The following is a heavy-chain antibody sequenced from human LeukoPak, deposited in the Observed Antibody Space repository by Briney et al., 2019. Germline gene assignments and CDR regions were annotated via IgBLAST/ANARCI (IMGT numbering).Heavy chain of an antibody. CDR3: AKGPHEAYYDILTGYYTGIDY. V-gene: IGHV3-30*18. CDR2: ISYDGSNK. J-gene: IGHJ4*02. CDR1: GFTFSSYG. Sequence: GGSLRPSCAASGFTFSSYGMNWVRQAPGKGLEWVAVISYDGSNKYYADSVKGRFTISRDNSKNTLYLQMNSLRAEDTAVYYCAKGPHEAYYDILTGYYTGIDYWGQGTLVTVSS. D-gene: IGHD3-9*01.